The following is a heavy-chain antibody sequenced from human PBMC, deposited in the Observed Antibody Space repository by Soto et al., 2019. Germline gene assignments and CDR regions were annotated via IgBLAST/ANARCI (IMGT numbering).Heavy chain of an antibody. V-gene: IGHV3-11*01. CDR1: GFTFSDYY. CDR3: ARPTCIVGATADY. D-gene: IGHD1-26*01. Sequence: QVQLVESGGGLVKPGGSLRLSCAASGFTFSDYYMSWIRQAPGKGLEWISHIGRSGDPIYYADSVKGRFSISRDDATNSLYLHMSSLRAEDTAVYYCARPTCIVGATADYWGQGTLVTVSS. J-gene: IGHJ4*02. CDR2: IGRSGDPI.